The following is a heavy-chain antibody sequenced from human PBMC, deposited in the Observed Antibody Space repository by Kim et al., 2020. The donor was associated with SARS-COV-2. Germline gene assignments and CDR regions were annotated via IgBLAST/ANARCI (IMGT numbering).Heavy chain of an antibody. CDR1: GFTFDTYA. V-gene: IGHV3-23*01. D-gene: IGHD6-19*01. Sequence: GGSLRPSCAVSGFTFDTYAMSWVRQAPGRGLEWVSAISGSGDNTKYADSVKGRFTISSDNSKNTVYLQMNSLRAEDTAVYYCASRRISRGWFFDYWGQGT. CDR3: ASRRISRGWFFDY. J-gene: IGHJ4*02. CDR2: ISGSGDNT.